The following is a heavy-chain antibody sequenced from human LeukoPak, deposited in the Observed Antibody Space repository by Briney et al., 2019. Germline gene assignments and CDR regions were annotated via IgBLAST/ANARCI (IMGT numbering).Heavy chain of an antibody. CDR2: INHSGNT. J-gene: IGHJ6*04. CDR1: GGSFSDYY. Sequence: SETLSLTCAVYGGSFSDYYWSWIRQPPGKGLEWIGEINHSGNTNYNPSLKSRVTISADTSKNQFSLKMTSVTAADTAVYYCARRDYAWGVHVWGKGTTVTISS. D-gene: IGHD3-16*01. V-gene: IGHV4-34*01. CDR3: ARRDYAWGVHV.